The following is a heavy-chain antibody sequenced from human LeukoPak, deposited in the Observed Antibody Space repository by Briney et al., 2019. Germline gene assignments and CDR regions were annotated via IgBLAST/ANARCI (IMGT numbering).Heavy chain of an antibody. D-gene: IGHD3-10*01. CDR3: ARLSPYLGSGSSAFPDDF. J-gene: IGHJ4*02. CDR1: GGPISSSPYY. V-gene: IGHV4-39*01. CDR2: ISYSGST. Sequence: SDTLSLTCTVSGGPISSSPYYWGWIRQPPGKGLEWIGSISYSGSTFYNPSLKSRLTISVDTSKNQFSLKLSSLTAADTAVFYCARLSPYLGSGSSAFPDDFWGQGTLVTVSS.